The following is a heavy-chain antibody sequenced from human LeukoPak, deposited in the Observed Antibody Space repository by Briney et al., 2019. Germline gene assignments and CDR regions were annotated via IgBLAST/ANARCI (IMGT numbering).Heavy chain of an antibody. Sequence: ASVKLPCNVSRGTFSSYAIICVRQAPGQGLEWMGRLIPILGIANYAQKFQGRVTITADKSTSTAYMELSSLRSEDTAVYYCARRSDGSGSYYDYYYYGMDVWGQGTTVTVSS. V-gene: IGHV1-69*04. CDR1: RGTFSSYA. J-gene: IGHJ6*02. D-gene: IGHD3-10*01. CDR2: LIPILGIA. CDR3: ARRSDGSGSYYDYYYYGMDV.